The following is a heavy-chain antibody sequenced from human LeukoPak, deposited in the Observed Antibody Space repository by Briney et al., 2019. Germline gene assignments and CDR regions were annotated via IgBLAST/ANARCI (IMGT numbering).Heavy chain of an antibody. CDR3: VQASGSKYGPATSDY. D-gene: IGHD1-26*01. J-gene: IGHJ4*02. V-gene: IGHV1-18*01. CDR1: GYTFSSYG. CDR2: ISAYDGNT. Sequence: ASVKVSCKASGYTFSSYGITWVRQAPGQGLEWVGWISAYDGNTKYAEKFQGRVTMTTDTSTSTAYMDLRSLRSDDTAVYYCVQASGSKYGPATSDYWAQGTLVIVSS.